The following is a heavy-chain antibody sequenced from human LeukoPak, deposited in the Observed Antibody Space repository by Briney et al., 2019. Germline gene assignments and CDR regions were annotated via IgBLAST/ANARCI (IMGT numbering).Heavy chain of an antibody. CDR2: IYDSGST. CDR1: GGSISSYY. J-gene: IGHJ4*02. D-gene: IGHD3-22*01. CDR3: ARSDSSGYYYGVRSFAWAY. V-gene: IGHV4-59*08. Sequence: PSETLSLTCTVSGGSISSYYWSWIRQPPGKGLEWIGYIYDSGSTNYNPSLKSRVTISVDTSKNQFSLKLSSVTAADTAVYYCARSDSSGYYYGVRSFAWAYWGQGTLVTVSS.